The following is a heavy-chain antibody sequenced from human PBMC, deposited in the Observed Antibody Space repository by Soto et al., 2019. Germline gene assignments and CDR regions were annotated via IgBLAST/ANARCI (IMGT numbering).Heavy chain of an antibody. CDR2: IYYSGST. J-gene: IGHJ4*02. Sequence: PSETLSLTCTVSGGSISSGGYYWSWIRQHPGKGLEWIGYIYYSGSTYYNPSLKSRVTISVDTSKNQFSLKLSSVTAADTAVYYCARELNFWSGKRGLSYFAYWGQGTLVTVSS. CDR3: ARELNFWSGKRGLSYFAY. D-gene: IGHD3-3*01. CDR1: GGSISSGGYY. V-gene: IGHV4-31*03.